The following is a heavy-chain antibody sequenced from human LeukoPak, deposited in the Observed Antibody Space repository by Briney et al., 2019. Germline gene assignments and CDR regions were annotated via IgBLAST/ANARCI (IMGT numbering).Heavy chain of an antibody. V-gene: IGHV3-23*01. J-gene: IGHJ4*02. CDR3: AKTGGGNY. CDR2: ISGRGDST. D-gene: IGHD4-23*01. CDR1: GFTFSSYG. Sequence: GGSLRLSCAVSGFTFSSYGMSWVRQAPGKGLEWVSVISGRGDSTIYADSVKGRFTISRDNSKNTLYLQMNSLRAEDTAVYYCAKTGGGNYWGQGTLVTVSS.